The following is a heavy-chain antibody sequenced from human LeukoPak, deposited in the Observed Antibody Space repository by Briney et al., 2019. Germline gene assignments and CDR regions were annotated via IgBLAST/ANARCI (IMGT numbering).Heavy chain of an antibody. CDR2: IYPDDSDT. D-gene: IGHD2-15*01. J-gene: IGHJ4*02. CDR1: GYSFTSYW. Sequence: GESLKISRNGSGYSFTSYWTAWVRQMPGKGLEWMGIIYPDDSDTRYSPSFQGQVTISADKSLSTAYLQWSSLKDSDTAMYDYARLPYCSGGSCPPVYFDSWGQGTLSPSPQ. CDR3: ARLPYCSGGSCPPVYFDS. V-gene: IGHV5-51*01.